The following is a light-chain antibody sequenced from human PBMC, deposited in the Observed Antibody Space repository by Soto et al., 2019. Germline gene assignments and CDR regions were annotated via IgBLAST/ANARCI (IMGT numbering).Light chain of an antibody. CDR1: SSNIGDNP. CDR2: EVS. J-gene: IGLJ1*01. Sequence: LTQPPSASGTPGQRITISCSGSSSNIGDNPVNWYQHHPGKAPKLMIYEVSNRPSGVSYRFSGSKSGNTASLTISGLQAEDEADYYCNSYTGSGIVFGTGTKVTVL. CDR3: NSYTGSGIV. V-gene: IGLV2-14*01.